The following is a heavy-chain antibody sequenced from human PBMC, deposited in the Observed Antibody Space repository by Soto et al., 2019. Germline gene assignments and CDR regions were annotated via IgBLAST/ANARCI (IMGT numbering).Heavy chain of an antibody. CDR1: GGSFSGYY. CDR2: INHSRST. V-gene: IGHV4-34*01. D-gene: IGHD2-15*01. CDR3: ARLPRRYCSGGSCSHRDY. J-gene: IGHJ4*02. Sequence: SETLSLTCAVYGGSFSGYYWSWIRQPPGRGLEWIGEINHSRSTNYNPSLKSRVTISVDTSKNQFSLKLSSVTAADTAVYYCARLPRRYCSGGSCSHRDYWGQGTLVTVSS.